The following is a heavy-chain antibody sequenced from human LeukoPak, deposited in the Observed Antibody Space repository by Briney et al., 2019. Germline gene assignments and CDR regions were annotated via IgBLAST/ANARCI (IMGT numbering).Heavy chain of an antibody. CDR2: IYYSGST. J-gene: IGHJ4*02. D-gene: IGHD2-2*01. Sequence: SETLSPTCTVSGGSISSYYWSWIRQPPGKGLEWVGYIYYSGSTNYNPSLKSRVTTSVDTSKNQLSLKLSSVTAADTAVYYCARVIGYCSSTSCFGYFDYWGQGTLVTVSS. CDR3: ARVIGYCSSTSCFGYFDY. V-gene: IGHV4-59*08. CDR1: GGSISSYY.